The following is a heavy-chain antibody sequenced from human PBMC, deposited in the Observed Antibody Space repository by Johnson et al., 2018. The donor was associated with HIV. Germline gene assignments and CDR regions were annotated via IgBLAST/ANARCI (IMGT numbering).Heavy chain of an antibody. D-gene: IGHD4-11*01. CDR2: IRYDGSNK. CDR3: AKGWDPMTTVNTFAFDI. CDR1: GFTFSSYG. Sequence: QVLLVESGGGVVQPGGSLRLSCAASGFTFSSYGMHWVRQAPGKGLEWVAFIRYDGSNKYYADSVKGRFTISRDNSKNTLYLQMNSLRAEDTAVYYCAKGWDPMTTVNTFAFDIWGQGTMVTVSS. V-gene: IGHV3-30*02. J-gene: IGHJ3*02.